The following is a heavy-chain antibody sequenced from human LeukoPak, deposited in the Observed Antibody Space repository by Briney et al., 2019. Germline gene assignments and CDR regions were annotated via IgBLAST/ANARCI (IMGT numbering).Heavy chain of an antibody. D-gene: IGHD3-10*01. CDR3: ARSASPYYYGSGSYQAPYY. CDR1: GFTFSSYE. CDR2: ISSSGSTI. Sequence: GGSLRLSCAASGFTFSSYEMNWVRQAPGKGLEWVSYISSSGSTIYYADSVKGRFTISRDNAKSSLYLQMNSLRAEDAAVYYCARSASPYYYGSGSYQAPYYWGQGTLVTVSS. V-gene: IGHV3-48*03. J-gene: IGHJ4*02.